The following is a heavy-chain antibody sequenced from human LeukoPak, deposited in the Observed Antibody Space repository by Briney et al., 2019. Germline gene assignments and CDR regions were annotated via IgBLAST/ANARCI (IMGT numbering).Heavy chain of an antibody. J-gene: IGHJ4*02. V-gene: IGHV1-69*13. D-gene: IGHD1-7*01. CDR2: IIPIFGTA. Sequence: SVKVSCKASGGTFSSYAISWVRQAPGQGLEWMGGIIPIFGTANYAQKFQGRVTITADESTSTAYMELSSLRSEDTAVYYCARRGLQLIYPFNYRRQDTLDTVPT. CDR3: ARRGLQLIYPFNY. CDR1: GGTFSSYA.